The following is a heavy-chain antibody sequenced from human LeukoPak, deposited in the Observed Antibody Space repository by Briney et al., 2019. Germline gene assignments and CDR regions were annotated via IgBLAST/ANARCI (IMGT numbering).Heavy chain of an antibody. V-gene: IGHV3-49*03. D-gene: IGHD2-8*01. CDR3: TRNMLAIAWFDP. CDR2: IRSKAYGGTT. Sequence: SGRSLRLSCTVSGFTFGDYTMSWFRQAPGKGLEWVGFIRSKAYGGTTEYAASVKGRFTISRDDSKSIAYLQMNSLQSEDTAVCYCTRNMLAIAWFDPWGQGTLVTVSS. J-gene: IGHJ5*02. CDR1: GFTFGDYT.